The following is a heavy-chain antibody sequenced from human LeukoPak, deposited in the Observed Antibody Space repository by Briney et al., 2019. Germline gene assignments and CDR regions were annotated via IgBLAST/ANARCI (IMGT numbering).Heavy chain of an antibody. Sequence: ASVKVSCKASGYTFTSYGISWVRQAPGQGLEWMGWISAYNGNTNYAQKLQGRVTMTTDTSTSTAYMELRSLRSDGTAVYYCAREAITIFGLVRTQTTKGPHRFDPWGQGTLVTVSS. CDR2: ISAYNGNT. CDR3: AREAITIFGLVRTQTTKGPHRFDP. CDR1: GYTFTSYG. J-gene: IGHJ5*02. D-gene: IGHD3-3*01. V-gene: IGHV1-18*01.